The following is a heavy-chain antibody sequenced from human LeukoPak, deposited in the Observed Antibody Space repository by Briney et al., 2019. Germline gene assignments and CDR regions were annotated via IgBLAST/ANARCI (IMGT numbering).Heavy chain of an antibody. CDR3: ARRTPVAGTYWNFDL. Sequence: ASLEVSCKASGYTFTGSYIHWVRQAPGQGLEWMGWINPNSGGTGFAQKFQGRVTMTRDTSISTAYMELSRLRSDDTAVYYCARRTPVAGTYWNFDLWGRGTLVTVSS. V-gene: IGHV1-2*02. D-gene: IGHD6-19*01. J-gene: IGHJ2*01. CDR1: GYTFTGSY. CDR2: INPNSGGT.